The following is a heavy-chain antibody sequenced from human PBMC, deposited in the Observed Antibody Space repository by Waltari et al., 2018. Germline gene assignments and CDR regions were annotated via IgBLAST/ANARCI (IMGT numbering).Heavy chain of an antibody. CDR2: INHSGST. V-gene: IGHV4-34*01. D-gene: IGHD3-3*01. J-gene: IGHJ4*02. Sequence: QVQLQQWGAGLLKPSETLSLTCAVYGGSFSGYYWSWIRQPPGKGLEWIGEINHSGSTDYNPSLKSRVTISVDTSKNQVSLKLSSVTAADTAVYYCARRSHPIRYDFWSGNLDYWGQGTLVTVSS. CDR1: GGSFSGYY. CDR3: ARRSHPIRYDFWSGNLDY.